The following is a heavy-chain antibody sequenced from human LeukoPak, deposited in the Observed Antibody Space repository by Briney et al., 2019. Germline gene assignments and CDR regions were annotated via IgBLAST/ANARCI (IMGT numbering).Heavy chain of an antibody. Sequence: SQTLSLTCAISGDSVSSNSAAWNWIRQSPSRGLEWLGRTYYRSKWYNDYAVSVKSRITINPDTSKNQFSLQLNSVTPEGTAVYYCAREGEFGVPATNWFDPWGQGTLVTVSS. CDR3: AREGEFGVPATNWFDP. CDR2: TYYRSKWYN. CDR1: GDSVSSNSAA. V-gene: IGHV6-1*01. D-gene: IGHD3-16*01. J-gene: IGHJ5*02.